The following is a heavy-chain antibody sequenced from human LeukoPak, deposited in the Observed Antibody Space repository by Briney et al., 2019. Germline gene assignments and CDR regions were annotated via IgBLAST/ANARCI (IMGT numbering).Heavy chain of an antibody. D-gene: IGHD3-3*01. J-gene: IGHJ4*02. V-gene: IGHV1-2*02. Sequence: ASVKVSXKASGYTFTGYYMHWMRQAPGQGLEWMGWINPNSGGTNYAQKFQGRVTMTRDTSISTAYMELSRLRSDDTAVYYCARPYYDFWSGYNIYYFDYWGQGTLVTVSS. CDR2: INPNSGGT. CDR1: GYTFTGYY. CDR3: ARPYYDFWSGYNIYYFDY.